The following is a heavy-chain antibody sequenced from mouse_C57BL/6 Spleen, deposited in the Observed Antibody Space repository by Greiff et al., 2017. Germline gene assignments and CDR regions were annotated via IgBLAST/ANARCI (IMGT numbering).Heavy chain of an antibody. Sequence: EVKVVESGGGLVQPKGSLKLSCAASGFSFNTYAMNWVRQAPGKGLAWVARIRSKSNNYATYYADSVKDRFTISRDDSESMLYLQMNNLKTEDTAMYYCVRLFTYEGLDYWGQGTSVTVSS. CDR2: IRSKSNNYAT. D-gene: IGHD2-12*01. CDR3: VRLFTYEGLDY. J-gene: IGHJ4*01. CDR1: GFSFNTYA. V-gene: IGHV10-1*01.